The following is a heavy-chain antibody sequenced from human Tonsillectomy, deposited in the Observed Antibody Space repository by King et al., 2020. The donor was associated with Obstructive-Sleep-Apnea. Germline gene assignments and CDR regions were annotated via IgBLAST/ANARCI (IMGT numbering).Heavy chain of an antibody. J-gene: IGHJ4*02. V-gene: IGHV3-30*04. D-gene: IGHD2-15*01. CDR3: ARNPSSCSGGSCYSDFDY. CDR2: ISYDGRNK. Sequence: VQLVESGGGVVQPGRSLRLSCAASGFTFSSYAMHWVRQAPGKGLERVAVISYDGRNKYYADSVKGRFTISRDNSKNTLYLQMNSLRAEDTAVYYCARNPSSCSGGSCYSDFDYWGQGTLVTVSS. CDR1: GFTFSSYA.